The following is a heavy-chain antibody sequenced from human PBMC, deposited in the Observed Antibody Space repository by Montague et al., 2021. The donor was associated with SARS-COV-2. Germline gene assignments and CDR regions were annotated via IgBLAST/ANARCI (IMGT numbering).Heavy chain of an antibody. CDR3: AKTSRGYGDDFDP. D-gene: IGHD4-17*01. Sequence: SETLSLTCSVSGDSVNRNYWSWVRQPPGKGLEWLGYIFYSGSTYNPSLNSRVTMSLDTSKNHFSLNLISVTAADTAVYYCAKTSRGYGDDFDPWGQGTLVIVSS. CDR2: IFYSGST. J-gene: IGHJ5*02. CDR1: GDSVNRNY. V-gene: IGHV4-59*02.